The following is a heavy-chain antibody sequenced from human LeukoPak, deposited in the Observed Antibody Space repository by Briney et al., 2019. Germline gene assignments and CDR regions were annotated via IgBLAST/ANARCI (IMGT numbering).Heavy chain of an antibody. CDR1: GFTFSDYY. V-gene: IGHV3-11*01. D-gene: IGHD3-22*01. J-gene: IGHJ4*02. Sequence: PGGSLRLSCAASGFTFSDYYMSWIRQAPGKGLEWVSYISSSGSTIYYADSVKGRFTISRDNAKNSLYLQMNSLRAEDTAVYYCARDRVTGYYDSSDYLFFWGQGTLVTVSS. CDR3: ARDRVTGYYDSSDYLFF. CDR2: ISSSGSTI.